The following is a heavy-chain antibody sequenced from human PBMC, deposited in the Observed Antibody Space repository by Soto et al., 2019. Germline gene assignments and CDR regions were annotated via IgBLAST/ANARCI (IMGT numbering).Heavy chain of an antibody. CDR2: ISAYNGNT. CDR3: ARDRVTMIVVAPEEAFDI. D-gene: IGHD3-22*01. J-gene: IGHJ3*02. Sequence: AAVKVSCNASGYTFTSYGISWLRQAPGQGLEWMGWISAYNGNTNYAQKLQGRVTMTTDTSTSTAYMELRSLRSDDTAVYYCARDRVTMIVVAPEEAFDIWGQGTMVTVS. V-gene: IGHV1-18*01. CDR1: GYTFTSYG.